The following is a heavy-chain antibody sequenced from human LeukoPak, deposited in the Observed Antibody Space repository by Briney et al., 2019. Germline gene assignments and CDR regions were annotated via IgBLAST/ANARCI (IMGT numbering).Heavy chain of an antibody. Sequence: GGSLRPSSAASGFSSDDYSMSGARQAPGQGLEWVSDINWNGGSTGYADSVKGRFTISRDNAKNSLYLQMSSLRAEDTALYYCARGFLADLSMVRFLLWGQGTLVTVSS. CDR2: INWNGGST. V-gene: IGHV3-20*04. CDR1: GFSSDDYS. J-gene: IGHJ4*02. CDR3: ARGFLADLSMVRFLL. D-gene: IGHD3-10*01.